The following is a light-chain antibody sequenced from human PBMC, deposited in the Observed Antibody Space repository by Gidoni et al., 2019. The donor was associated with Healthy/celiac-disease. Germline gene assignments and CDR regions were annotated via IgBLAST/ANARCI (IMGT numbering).Light chain of an antibody. V-gene: IGKV1-39*01. CDR2: AAS. Sequence: DSQMTKSPSSLSASVGDRVTITCRASQSISSYLNWYQQKPGKAPKLLIYAASSLQSGVPSRFSGSGSGTDFTLTIRSLQPEDFATYYCQQSYSTPMCSFGQGTKLEIK. CDR3: QQSYSTPMCS. CDR1: QSISSY. J-gene: IGKJ2*04.